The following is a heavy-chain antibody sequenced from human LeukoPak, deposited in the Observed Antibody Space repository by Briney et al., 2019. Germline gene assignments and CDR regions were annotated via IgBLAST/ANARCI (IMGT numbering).Heavy chain of an antibody. D-gene: IGHD3-10*01. Sequence: PGGSLRLSCAASGFTFSSYGMHWVRQAPGKGLEWVAVISYDGSNKYYADSVKGRFTISRDNSKNMLYLQMNSLRAEDTAVDYFAKSWVTVTRGRTYFDYWGQGTLVTASS. CDR1: GFTFSSYG. CDR2: ISYDGSNK. V-gene: IGHV3-30*18. J-gene: IGHJ4*02. CDR3: AKSWVTVTRGRTYFDY.